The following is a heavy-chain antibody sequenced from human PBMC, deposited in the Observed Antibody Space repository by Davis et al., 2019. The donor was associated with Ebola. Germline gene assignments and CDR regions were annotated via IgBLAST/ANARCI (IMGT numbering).Heavy chain of an antibody. CDR1: GFTFSSYW. J-gene: IGHJ4*02. CDR3: ATVRYDLGQAY. V-gene: IGHV3-7*03. CDR2: IKEDASEI. Sequence: GGSLRLSCAASGFTFSSYWMSWVRQAPGKGLEWVANIKEDASEINYVDPVRGRFTISRDNAKSSLYLQMNSLRVDDTAVYYCATVRYDLGQAYWGQGTLVTVSS. D-gene: IGHD1-14*01.